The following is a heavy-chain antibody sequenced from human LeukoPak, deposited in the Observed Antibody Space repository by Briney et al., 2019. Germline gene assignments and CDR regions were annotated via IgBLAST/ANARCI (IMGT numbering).Heavy chain of an antibody. J-gene: IGHJ3*02. CDR1: GYSFTSYW. CDR2: IYPADSDT. CDR3: ARFNYGSVYAAGSAFDI. D-gene: IGHD5/OR15-5a*01. Sequence: PGESLKISCKGSGYSFTSYWIGWVRQMPGKGLEWMGIIYPADSDTRYSPSFQGQVTISADKSISTAYLQWSSLKASDTAMYYCARFNYGSVYAAGSAFDIWGQGTMVTVSS. V-gene: IGHV5-51*01.